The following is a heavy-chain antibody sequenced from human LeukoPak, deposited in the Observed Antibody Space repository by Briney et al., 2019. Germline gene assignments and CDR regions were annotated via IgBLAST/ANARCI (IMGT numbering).Heavy chain of an antibody. J-gene: IGHJ4*02. V-gene: IGHV3-48*02. CDR3: ARDEDAF. CDR1: GFIFSDDN. Sequence: GGSLRLSCAASGFIFSDDNMNWVRQAPGKGLEWVSYISSGSSTIYYADSVKGRFTISRDNAKNSLFLQLNSLRDEDTAVYYCARDEDAFGGQGTLVTVSS. CDR2: ISSGSSTI.